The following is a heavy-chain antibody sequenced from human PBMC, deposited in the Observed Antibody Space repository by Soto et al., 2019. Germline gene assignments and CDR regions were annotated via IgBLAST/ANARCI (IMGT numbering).Heavy chain of an antibody. Sequence: QVHLVQSGAEVKNPGASVKVSCKGSGYDFTTYGITWVRQAPGQGLEWMAWISAHNGNTNYAPNLQGRVTVTRDTSTSTAYIELRSLRPDDTAVYSWARGRYGDYWRQGALVTVSS. CDR1: GYDFTTYG. V-gene: IGHV1-18*01. D-gene: IGHD1-1*01. CDR3: ARGRYGDY. CDR2: ISAHNGNT. J-gene: IGHJ4*02.